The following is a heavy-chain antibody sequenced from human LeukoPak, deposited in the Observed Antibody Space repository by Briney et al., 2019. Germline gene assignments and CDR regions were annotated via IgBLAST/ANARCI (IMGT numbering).Heavy chain of an antibody. J-gene: IGHJ4*02. D-gene: IGHD7-27*01. CDR2: MSPDGSAT. CDR1: GFTFRDFW. V-gene: IGHV3-74*01. CDR3: ARDMWGTFDY. Sequence: GGSLRLSCAASGFTFRDFWMHWVRQAPGKGPVWVSRMSPDGSATYYADSVKGRFTISRDNAENTMYLQMGSLRAEDTAVYYCARDMWGTFDYWGQGALVTVSS.